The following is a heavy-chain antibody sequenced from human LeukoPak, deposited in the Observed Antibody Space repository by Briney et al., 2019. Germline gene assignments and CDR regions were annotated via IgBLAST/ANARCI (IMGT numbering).Heavy chain of an antibody. D-gene: IGHD2-2*01. CDR3: PRRALYCSSTSCSRPYYFDH. CDR2: INWNGGST. CDR1: GFTFDYFA. J-gene: IGHJ4*02. Sequence: PGGSLRLSCAASGFTFDYFAMSWVRQAPGKGLEWVSGINWNGGSTGYPDSVKGRFTISRDNAKNSLYLQMNSLRAEDTALYYCPRRALYCSSTSCSRPYYFDHWGQGTLVTVSS. V-gene: IGHV3-20*04.